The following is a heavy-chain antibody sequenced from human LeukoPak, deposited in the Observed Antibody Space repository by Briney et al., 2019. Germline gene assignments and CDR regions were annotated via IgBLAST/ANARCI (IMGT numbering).Heavy chain of an antibody. V-gene: IGHV3-11*03. Sequence: PGGSLRLSCAASGFTFSDYYMSWIRQAPGKGLEWVSYISSSSSYTNYADSVKGRFTISRDNAKNSLYLQMNSLRAEDTAVYYCANSVYCSSTSCSFDYWGQGTLVTVSS. CDR1: GFTFSDYY. CDR2: ISSSSSYT. CDR3: ANSVYCSSTSCSFDY. J-gene: IGHJ4*02. D-gene: IGHD2-2*01.